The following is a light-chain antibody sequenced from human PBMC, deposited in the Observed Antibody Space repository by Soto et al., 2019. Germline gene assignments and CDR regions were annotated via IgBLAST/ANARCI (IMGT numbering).Light chain of an antibody. Sequence: DIVMTQSPESLAVSLGERATINCRSSQSVLSSSNNKNYLVWYQQKPGQPPKLLISWASTRESGVPDRFSGSGSGTYVTLTISSLQAEDVAVYYCQQSYNSPITFGQGTRLEIK. CDR3: QQSYNSPIT. CDR2: WAS. V-gene: IGKV4-1*01. CDR1: QSVLSSSNNKNY. J-gene: IGKJ5*01.